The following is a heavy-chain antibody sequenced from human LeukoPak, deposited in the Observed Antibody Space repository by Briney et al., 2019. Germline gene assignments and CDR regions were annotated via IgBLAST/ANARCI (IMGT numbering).Heavy chain of an antibody. J-gene: IGHJ3*02. CDR3: ARDSGGAAIQGFDAFDI. CDR2: IKQDGGEK. V-gene: IGHV3-7*01. D-gene: IGHD2-15*01. Sequence: GGSLRLSCAASGFTFSNYWMNWVRQAPGQGLEWVANIKQDGGEKSYVDSVKGRFTISRDNAKNSLHLQMNSLRAEVTAVYYCARDSGGAAIQGFDAFDIWGQGKMVTVSS. CDR1: GFTFSNYW.